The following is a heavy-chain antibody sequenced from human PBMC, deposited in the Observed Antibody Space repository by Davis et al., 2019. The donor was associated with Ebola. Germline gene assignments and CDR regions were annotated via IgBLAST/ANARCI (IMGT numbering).Heavy chain of an antibody. D-gene: IGHD2-21*01. J-gene: IGHJ3*02. CDR2: ISASGDST. CDR3: ARDVGVDAFDI. Sequence: GESLKISCAASGFTFSSYSMNWVRQAPGKGLEWVSAISASGDSTYYADSVKGRFTISRDNSKNTLYLQMNSLRAEDTAVYYCARDVGVDAFDIWGQGTMVTVSS. V-gene: IGHV3-23*01. CDR1: GFTFSSYS.